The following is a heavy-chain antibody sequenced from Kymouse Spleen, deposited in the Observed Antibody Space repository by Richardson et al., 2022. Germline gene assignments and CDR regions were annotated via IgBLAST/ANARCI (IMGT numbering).Heavy chain of an antibody. D-gene: IGHD3-10*01. Sequence: QVQLQQWGAGLLKPSETLSLTCAVYGGSFSGYYWSWIRQPPGKGLEWIGEINHSGSTNYNPSLKSRVTISVDTSKNQFSLKLSSVTAADTAVYYCARDYYGSDYYYYGMDVWGQGTTVTVSS. J-gene: IGHJ6*02. CDR1: GGSFSGYY. CDR2: INHSGST. V-gene: IGHV4-34*01. CDR3: ARDYYGSDYYYYGMDV.